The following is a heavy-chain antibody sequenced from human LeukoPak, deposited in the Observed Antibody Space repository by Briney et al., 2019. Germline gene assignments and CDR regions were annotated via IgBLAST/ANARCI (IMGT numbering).Heavy chain of an antibody. J-gene: IGHJ4*02. Sequence: GGSLRLSCAASGFTFRSYEMNWVRQAPGKGLEWVSFISSSGSAMYYADSVKGRFTISRDNAKNSLYPQMNSLRAEDTALYYCVRDGRYCSGGRCFPIWGQGTLVTVST. V-gene: IGHV3-48*03. CDR2: ISSSGSAM. D-gene: IGHD2-15*01. CDR3: VRDGRYCSGGRCFPI. CDR1: GFTFRSYE.